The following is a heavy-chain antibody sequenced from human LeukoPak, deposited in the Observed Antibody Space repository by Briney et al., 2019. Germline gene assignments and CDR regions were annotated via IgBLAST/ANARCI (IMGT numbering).Heavy chain of an antibody. V-gene: IGHV3-23*01. D-gene: IGHD5-18*01. CDR1: AFTFSSYA. CDR2: VSGSGGST. J-gene: IGHJ4*02. CDR3: AKGAASRGYTYVAN. Sequence: GGSLRLSCASSAFTFSSYAMIWVRQAAGKGLEWVSTVSGSGGSTYYADSVKGRFTISRDNSNNTLYLKMNSLRAEDTAVYYCAKGAASRGYTYVANWGQGTLVTVSS.